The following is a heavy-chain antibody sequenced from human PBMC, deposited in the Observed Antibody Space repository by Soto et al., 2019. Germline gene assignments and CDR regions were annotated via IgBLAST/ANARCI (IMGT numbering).Heavy chain of an antibody. J-gene: IGHJ6*03. CDR3: ARWKDIVVVPAAPGYCSGGSCYSIHYYYYYYMDG. Sequence: PGGSLRLSCAASGFTFSSYWMSWVRQAPGKGLEWVANIKQDGSEKYYVDSVKGRFTISRDNAKNSLYLQMNSLRAEDTAVYYCARWKDIVVVPAAPGYCSGGSCYSIHYYYYYYMDGCGKGTTVTVSS. D-gene: IGHD2-15*01. V-gene: IGHV3-7*01. CDR2: IKQDGSEK. CDR1: GFTFSSYW.